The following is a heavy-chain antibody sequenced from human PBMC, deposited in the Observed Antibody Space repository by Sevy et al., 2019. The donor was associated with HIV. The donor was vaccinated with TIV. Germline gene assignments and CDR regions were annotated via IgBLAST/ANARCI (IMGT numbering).Heavy chain of an antibody. V-gene: IGHV3-49*04. D-gene: IGHD1-26*01. CDR1: GFTFGQYA. J-gene: IGHJ4*02. CDR2: IRKKAYGGTT. CDR3: SRGGSFSPLDY. Sequence: GGSLRLSCTASGFTFGQYALSWVRQAPGKGLEWVGLIRKKAYGGTTEYAASVKGRFTISRDDSKRIAYLQMGSLITEDTAAYFCSRGGSFSPLDYWGQGTLVTVSS.